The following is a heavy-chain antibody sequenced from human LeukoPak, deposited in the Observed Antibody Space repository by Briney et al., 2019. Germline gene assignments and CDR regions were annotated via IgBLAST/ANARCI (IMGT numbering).Heavy chain of an antibody. V-gene: IGHV3-30*03. CDR2: ISYDGTNK. D-gene: IGHD4-23*01. Sequence: PGRSLRLSCAASGFTFSHYAMHWVRQAPGKGLDWVAVISYDGTNKYYADSVKGRFTISRDNSKNTLYLQMNSLRAEDTAVYYCARRDGDNDRGFDYWGQGTLVTVSS. J-gene: IGHJ4*02. CDR3: ARRDGDNDRGFDY. CDR1: GFTFSHYA.